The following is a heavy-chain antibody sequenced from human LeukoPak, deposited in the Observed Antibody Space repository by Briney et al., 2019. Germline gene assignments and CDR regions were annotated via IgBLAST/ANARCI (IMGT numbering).Heavy chain of an antibody. CDR2: IRSKANGYTT. CDR3: TRLAGGDAFDI. V-gene: IGHV3-73*01. Sequence: GGSLKLSCAASGFTFSGSAMHWVRQASGKGLEWVGRIRSKANGYTTAYGASVKGRFTISRDDSQRATYVQMNSLKIEDTAVYYCTRLAGGDAFDIWGPGTMVTVSS. D-gene: IGHD2-15*01. J-gene: IGHJ3*02. CDR1: GFTFSGSA.